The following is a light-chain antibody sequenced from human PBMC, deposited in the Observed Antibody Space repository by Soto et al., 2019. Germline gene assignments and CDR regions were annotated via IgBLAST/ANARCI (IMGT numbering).Light chain of an antibody. CDR2: AAS. CDR1: QSISRY. Sequence: DLQMTQSPSSLSASVGDRVTITCRASQSISRYLNWYQQEPGKAPKLLIYAASTLQSGVPSRFSGSGSGTDFTLTISSLQPEDFATYYCQQSFSTLRTFGQGTKVEIK. J-gene: IGKJ1*01. V-gene: IGKV1-39*01. CDR3: QQSFSTLRT.